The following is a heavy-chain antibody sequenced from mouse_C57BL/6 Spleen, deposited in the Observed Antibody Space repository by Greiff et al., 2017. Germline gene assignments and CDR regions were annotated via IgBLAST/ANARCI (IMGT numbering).Heavy chain of an antibody. V-gene: IGHV1-80*01. CDR3: ARSMYYYGSSYGWFAY. Sequence: VQLQQSGAELVKPGASVKISCTASGYAFSSYWMNWVKQRPGKGLEWIGQIYPGDGDTNYNGKFKVKATLTADKSSSTAYMQLSSLTSEASAVYFSARSMYYYGSSYGWFAYWGQGTLVTVSA. CDR1: GYAFSSYW. CDR2: IYPGDGDT. D-gene: IGHD1-1*01. J-gene: IGHJ3*01.